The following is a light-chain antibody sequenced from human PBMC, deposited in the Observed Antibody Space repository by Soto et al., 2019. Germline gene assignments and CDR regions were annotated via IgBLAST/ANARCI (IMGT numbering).Light chain of an antibody. Sequence: VLTQPPSVSAAPGQRVTISCSGSSSNIGGNSVSWYQQLPGTAPKLLIYDDDKRPSGIPDRSSGSKSGTSATLGITGFQTGDEADHYCGSWDSSLSAYVFGTGTKVTVL. CDR3: GSWDSSLSAYV. CDR1: SSNIGGNS. V-gene: IGLV1-51*01. J-gene: IGLJ1*01. CDR2: DDD.